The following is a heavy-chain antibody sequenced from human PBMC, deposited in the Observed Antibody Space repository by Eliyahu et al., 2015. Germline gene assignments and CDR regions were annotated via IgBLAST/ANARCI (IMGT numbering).Heavy chain of an antibody. CDR3: ARRNNGDYELDY. D-gene: IGHD4-17*01. Sequence: QVQLVESGGGVVQPGRSLRLSCAASGFSFRSYGMHWVRQAPGKGLEWVAVIWFDGSNIKYGDSMKGRFTVSRDNSKNTLYLQMNSLRSEDTAVYYCARRNNGDYELDYWGQGTLVTVSS. CDR1: GFSFRSYG. V-gene: IGHV3-33*01. J-gene: IGHJ4*02. CDR2: IWFDGSNI.